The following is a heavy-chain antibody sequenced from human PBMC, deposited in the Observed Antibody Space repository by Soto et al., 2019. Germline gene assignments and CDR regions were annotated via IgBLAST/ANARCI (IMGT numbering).Heavy chain of an antibody. J-gene: IGHJ3*02. CDR1: GFTFSSYG. D-gene: IGHD3-22*01. Sequence: GGSLRLSCAASGFTFSSYGMHWVRQAPGKGLEWVAVIWYDGSNKYYADSVKGRFTISRDNSKNTLYLQMNSLRAEDTAVYYCARDLLYYDSSLGAFDIWGQGTMVTVSS. CDR3: ARDLLYYDSSLGAFDI. CDR2: IWYDGSNK. V-gene: IGHV3-33*01.